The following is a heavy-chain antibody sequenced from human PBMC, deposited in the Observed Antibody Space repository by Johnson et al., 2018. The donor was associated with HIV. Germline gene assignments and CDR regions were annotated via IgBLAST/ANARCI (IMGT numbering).Heavy chain of an antibody. V-gene: IGHV3-66*02. CDR2: IYTGGNT. D-gene: IGHD3-10*01. J-gene: IGHJ3*02. Sequence: SLLLSFSSSFFPFPYYAMSWVRQAPGKGLEWVSVIYTGGNTYYADSLKGRFTISRDTSKNTLYLQMNSLRAEDTAVYYCARGGQVVRGAKGDAFDIWGQGTMVTVSS. CDR3: ARGGQVVRGAKGDAFDI. CDR1: FFPFPYYA.